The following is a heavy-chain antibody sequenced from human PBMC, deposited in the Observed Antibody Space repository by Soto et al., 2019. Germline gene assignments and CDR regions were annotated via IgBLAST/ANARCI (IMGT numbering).Heavy chain of an antibody. CDR2: IYWDDDK. CDR1: GFSLSTSGVG. J-gene: IGHJ4*02. V-gene: IGHV2-5*02. D-gene: IGHD3-3*01. Sequence: GSGRTLVNPTQTLTLTCTFSGFSLSTSGVGVGWIRQPPGKALEWLALIYWDDDKRYSPSLKSRLTISKGTSKNQVVLRMTNMEPVDTATYYCAHTRQEWGHQAADYDYWGRGTQVTVYS. CDR3: AHTRQEWGHQAADYDY.